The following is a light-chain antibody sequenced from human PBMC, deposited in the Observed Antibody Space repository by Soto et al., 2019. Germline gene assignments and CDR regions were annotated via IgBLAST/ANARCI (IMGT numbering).Light chain of an antibody. CDR3: HQFHTYPRT. CDR2: AAS. V-gene: IGKV1-9*01. J-gene: IGKJ1*01. CDR1: QDISSS. Sequence: DIQLTQSPPFLSASVGDRVTITCRASQDISSSLAWYQQKPGKAPKLLIFAASTLQSGVPSRFSGSGSGTEFTLTISSLQPEDFASYYCHQFHTYPRTFAQGTKVESK.